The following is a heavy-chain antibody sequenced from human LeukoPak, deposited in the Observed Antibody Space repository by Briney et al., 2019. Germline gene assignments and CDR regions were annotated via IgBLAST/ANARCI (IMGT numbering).Heavy chain of an antibody. V-gene: IGHV3-21*01. CDR1: GFTFSIYS. CDR3: ARDGSGWSFDY. Sequence: PGGSLRLSCAASGFTFSIYSNIWVRQAPGKGLEWVSSIRSSSSYIYYANSVKGRFTISRDNAKNSLYLQMNSLRAEDTAVYYCARDGSGWSFDYWGQGTLVTVSS. CDR2: IRSSSSYI. D-gene: IGHD6-19*01. J-gene: IGHJ4*02.